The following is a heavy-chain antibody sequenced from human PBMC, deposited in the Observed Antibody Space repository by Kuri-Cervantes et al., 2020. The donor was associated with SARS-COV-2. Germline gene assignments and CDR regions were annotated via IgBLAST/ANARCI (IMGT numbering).Heavy chain of an antibody. CDR3: ARVSPISYYYDSSGYLDY. D-gene: IGHD3-22*01. CDR2: ISSGSNTI. J-gene: IGHJ4*02. CDR1: GFTFSSYS. V-gene: IGHV3-48*04. Sequence: GESLKISCAASGFTFSSYSMNWVRQAPGKGLEWISHISSGSNTIYYADSVKGRFTISRDNAKNSLYLQMNSLRAEDTAVYYCARVSPISYYYDSSGYLDYWGQGTLVTVSS.